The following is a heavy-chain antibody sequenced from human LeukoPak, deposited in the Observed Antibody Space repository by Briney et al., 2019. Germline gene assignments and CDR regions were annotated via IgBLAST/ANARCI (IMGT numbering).Heavy chain of an antibody. V-gene: IGHV3-20*04. CDR1: GFTFDDYG. J-gene: IGHJ6*03. Sequence: GGSLRLSCAAPGFTFDDYGMSWVRQAPGKGLEWVSGINWNGGSTGYADSVKGRFTISRDNAKNSLYLQMNSLRAEDTALYYCAREGSSSGGKYYYYYYYMDVWGKGTTVTVSS. D-gene: IGHD6-6*01. CDR2: INWNGGST. CDR3: AREGSSSGGKYYYYYYYMDV.